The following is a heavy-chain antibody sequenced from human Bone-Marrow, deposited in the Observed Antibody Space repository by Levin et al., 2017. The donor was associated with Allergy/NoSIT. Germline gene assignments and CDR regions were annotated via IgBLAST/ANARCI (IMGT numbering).Heavy chain of an antibody. J-gene: IGHJ4*02. CDR3: ARDFGDQVMYYLDY. Sequence: SCAASGFRFNTFALHWVRQPPGKGLQWVAGISFNGNNEFYADSVKGRFTISRDNSKNMLYLQMDNVREDDSAVYFCARDFGDQVMYYLDYWGQGSLVIVAS. V-gene: IGHV3-30*04. CDR1: GFRFNTFA. D-gene: IGHD3-10*01. CDR2: ISFNGNNE.